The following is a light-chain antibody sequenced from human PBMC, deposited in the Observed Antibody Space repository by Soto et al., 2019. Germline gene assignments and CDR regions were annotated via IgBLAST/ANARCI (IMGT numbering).Light chain of an antibody. J-gene: IGKJ1*01. CDR3: QQYGSSPQT. V-gene: IGKV3-20*01. CDR2: GAS. Sequence: EIVLTQSPGTLSLSPGERATLSCRASQSVSSGYLAWYQQQPGQAPRLLIHGASSRATGIPDRFSGSGSGTDFTLTISSLEPEDFAVYYCQQYGSSPQTFGQGTSVDI. CDR1: QSVSSGY.